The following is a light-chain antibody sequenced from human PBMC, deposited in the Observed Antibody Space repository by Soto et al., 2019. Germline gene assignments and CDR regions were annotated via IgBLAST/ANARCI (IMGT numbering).Light chain of an antibody. V-gene: IGKV1-39*01. CDR3: QQSYNTPPYT. CDR2: AVS. Sequence: DIQMTQSPSSLAASVGDRVTITCRASQSISNYLSWYQQKPGKAPNLLIYAVSNLQRGVPSRFSGSGSGTDFTLTISSLQPEDFATYYCQQSYNTPPYTFGQGTKLEMK. CDR1: QSISNY. J-gene: IGKJ2*01.